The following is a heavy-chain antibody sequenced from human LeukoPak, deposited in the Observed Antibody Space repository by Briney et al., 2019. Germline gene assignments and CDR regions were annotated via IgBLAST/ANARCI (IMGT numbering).Heavy chain of an antibody. D-gene: IGHD3-16*01. J-gene: IGHJ4*02. CDR3: ARWRLRQGGPWGRYFDY. V-gene: IGHV4-34*01. CDR1: GGSFSGYY. Sequence: SETLSLTCAVYGGSFSGYYWSWIRQPPGKGLEWIGEINHSGSTNYNPSLKSRVTISVDTSKNQFSLKLSSVTAADTAVYYCARWRLRQGGPWGRYFDYWGQGTLVTVSS. CDR2: INHSGST.